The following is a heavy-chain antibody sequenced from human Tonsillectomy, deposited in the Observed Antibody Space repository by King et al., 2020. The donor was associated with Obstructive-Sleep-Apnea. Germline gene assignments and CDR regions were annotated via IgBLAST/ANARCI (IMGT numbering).Heavy chain of an antibody. CDR1: GFTFSTYA. V-gene: IGHV3-30-3*01. CDR2: RSYDGSNK. D-gene: IGHD2-2*01. CDR3: ARDPFSLASYFSSLPPSPLLPLSSFLSSSPPLFPLISSYPSPSAPIPVSVRSLAPYF. J-gene: IGHJ1*01. Sequence: QLVQSGGGVVQPGRSLRLSCAASGFTFSTYAMHWVRQAPGKGLEWVAVRSYDGSNKYYADAVKGRFTISRDNSKNTLYLQMNSLRAEDTAVYYCARDPFSLASYFSSLPPSPLLPLSSFLSSSPPLFPLISSYPSPSAPIPVSVRSLAPYF.